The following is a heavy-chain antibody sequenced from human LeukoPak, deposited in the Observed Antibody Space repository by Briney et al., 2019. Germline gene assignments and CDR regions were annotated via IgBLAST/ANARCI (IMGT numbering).Heavy chain of an antibody. CDR2: IYYSGST. V-gene: IGHV4-31*03. CDR1: GGSISSGGYY. D-gene: IGHD6-13*01. Sequence: PSETLSLTCTVSGGSISSGGYYWSWIRQHPGKGLEWIGYIYYSGSTYYNPSLKSRVTMSVDTSKNQFSLKLSSVTAADTAVYYCARDGPHIYSSSSKRTFDYWGQGTLVTVSS. J-gene: IGHJ4*02. CDR3: ARDGPHIYSSSSKRTFDY.